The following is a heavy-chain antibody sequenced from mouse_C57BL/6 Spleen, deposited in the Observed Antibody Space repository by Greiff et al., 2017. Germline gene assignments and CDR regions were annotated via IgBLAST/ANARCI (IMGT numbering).Heavy chain of an antibody. CDR2: LSSGGSYT. D-gene: IGHD3-2*02. V-gene: IGHV5-6*01. CDR3: ARQGDSSGFFDY. Sequence: EVKLVESGGDLVKPGGSLKLSCAASGFTFRSYGMSWFRQTPDKRLAFVATLSSGGSYTYYPDSVKGRFTISRDNAKNTLYLQMSSLKSEDTAMYYCARQGDSSGFFDYWGQGTTLTVSS. CDR1: GFTFRSYG. J-gene: IGHJ2*01.